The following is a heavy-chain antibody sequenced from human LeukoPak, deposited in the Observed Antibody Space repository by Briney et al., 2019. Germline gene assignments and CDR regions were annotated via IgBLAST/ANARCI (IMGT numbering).Heavy chain of an antibody. Sequence: PGGALRLSCADSLFTLSNYAMGSVRQAPGQGREWVSGISGGGGTSYYADSVKGRFTISRDNSKNTLYLQMNSLRADDTAVYYCASQWLATYYFDCWGQGTLVTVSS. J-gene: IGHJ4*02. D-gene: IGHD6-19*01. V-gene: IGHV3-23*01. CDR1: LFTLSNYA. CDR2: ISGGGGTS. CDR3: ASQWLATYYFDC.